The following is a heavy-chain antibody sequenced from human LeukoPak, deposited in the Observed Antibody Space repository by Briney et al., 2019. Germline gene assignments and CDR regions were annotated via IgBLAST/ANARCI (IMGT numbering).Heavy chain of an antibody. CDR1: GFTFDDYA. D-gene: IGHD6-13*01. J-gene: IGHJ6*03. V-gene: IGHV3-43D*03. CDR2: ISWNGDST. Sequence: GGSLRLSCAASGFTFDDYAMHWVRQAPGKGLEWVSLISWNGDSTYYADSVRGRFTISRDNSKNSLYLQMNSLRPEDTALYYCAKAAAGTHYYYMDVWGKGTTVTVSS. CDR3: AKAAAGTHYYYMDV.